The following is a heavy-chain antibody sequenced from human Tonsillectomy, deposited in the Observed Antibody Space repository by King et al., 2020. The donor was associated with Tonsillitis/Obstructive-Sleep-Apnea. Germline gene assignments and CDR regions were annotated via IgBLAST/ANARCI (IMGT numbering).Heavy chain of an antibody. CDR1: GFTFSEYY. Sequence: VQLVESGGGLVKPGGSLRLSCAASGFTFSEYYMSWIRQAPGKGLEWVSYISSSGSTIYYADSVKGRFTISRDNAKNSLYLQMNSLRAEDTAVYYCARGVNHCSSTSCLKRYYYYSYMDVWGKGTTVTVSS. J-gene: IGHJ6*03. V-gene: IGHV3-11*01. D-gene: IGHD2-2*01. CDR2: ISSSGSTI. CDR3: ARGVNHCSSTSCLKRYYYYSYMDV.